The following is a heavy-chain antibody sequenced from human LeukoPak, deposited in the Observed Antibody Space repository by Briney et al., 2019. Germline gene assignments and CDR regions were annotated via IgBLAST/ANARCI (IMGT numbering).Heavy chain of an antibody. CDR1: GYAFTGHY. V-gene: IGHV1-2*02. J-gene: IGHJ4*02. CDR3: ASAPITVFEVVEGEFDY. D-gene: IGHD3-3*01. Sequence: ASVKVSCKASGYAFTGHYMHWVRQAPGQGLEWMGWINPKTGGTYYAQNFQGRVTMTRDTSISTAYMELRTLRSDDTAVYYCASAPITVFEVVEGEFDYWGQGTLVAVSS. CDR2: INPKTGGT.